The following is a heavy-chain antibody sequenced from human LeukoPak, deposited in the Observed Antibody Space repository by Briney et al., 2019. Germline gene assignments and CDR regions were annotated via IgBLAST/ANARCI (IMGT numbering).Heavy chain of an antibody. V-gene: IGHV3-30*10. CDR1: GFTFSSYA. Sequence: GGSLRLSCAASGFTFSSYAIHWVRQAPGKGLEWVAVISYDGSNKYYIDSVKGRFTISRDNSNNTLYLQMNSLRAEDTAVYYCARDPNSSSWYYGMDVWGQGTTVTVS. CDR3: ARDPNSSSWYYGMDV. CDR2: ISYDGSNK. J-gene: IGHJ6*02. D-gene: IGHD6-13*01.